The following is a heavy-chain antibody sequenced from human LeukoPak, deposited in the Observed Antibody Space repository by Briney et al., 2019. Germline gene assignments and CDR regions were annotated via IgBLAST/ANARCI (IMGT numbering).Heavy chain of an antibody. V-gene: IGHV1-2*02. CDR2: INPNSGGT. CDR1: GYTFTGYY. Sequence: GASVKVSCKASGYTFTGYYMHWVRQAPGQGLEWMGWINPNSGGTNYAQRFQGRVTMTEDTSTDTAYMELSSLRSEDTAVYYCATEVLRFLEWLNWGQGTLVTVSS. CDR3: ATEVLRFLEWLN. J-gene: IGHJ4*02. D-gene: IGHD3-3*01.